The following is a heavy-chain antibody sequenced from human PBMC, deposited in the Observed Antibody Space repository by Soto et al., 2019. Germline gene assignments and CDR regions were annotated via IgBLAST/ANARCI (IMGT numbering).Heavy chain of an antibody. D-gene: IGHD2-2*01. CDR2: IFYTGTT. CDR3: ARLVVVAPVANA. Sequence: KPSETLSLTCSVSGGSINYNSYYWGWIPQPPGKGLEWVGGIFYTGTTYYSPSLKDRVTISVDTSKNSFSLNLTSVTAADTAVYFCARLVVVAPVANAWGQGTLVTVSS. J-gene: IGHJ5*02. CDR1: GGSINYNSYY. V-gene: IGHV4-39*02.